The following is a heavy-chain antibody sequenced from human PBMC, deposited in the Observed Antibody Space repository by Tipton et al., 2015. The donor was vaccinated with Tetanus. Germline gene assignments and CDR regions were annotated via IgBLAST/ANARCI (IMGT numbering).Heavy chain of an antibody. V-gene: IGHV4-59*01. J-gene: IGHJ4*02. CDR2: IYSSGGA. D-gene: IGHD3-3*01. CDR1: GGSMRSYY. CDR3: ARTSGYMYSDC. Sequence: LRLSCIVSGGSMRSYYWSWIRQPPGKGLEWIGHIYSSGGARYNPSLKSRTTMSVDRSKSQFSLEVTSVTAADTAVYYCARTSGYMYSDCWGQGTLVTVSS.